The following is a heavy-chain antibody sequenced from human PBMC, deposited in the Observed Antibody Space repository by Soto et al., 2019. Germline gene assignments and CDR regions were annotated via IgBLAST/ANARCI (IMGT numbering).Heavy chain of an antibody. CDR2: IHYNGNT. V-gene: IGHV4-59*01. Sequence: SDTLSVTCTVSGDSISSYSWSWIRQPPGKGLEWIGNIHYNGNTKYSPSLKSRVTMSVDTSKNRFSLKLSSVTAADTAVYYCARDGEWCSGGRCHYAFDMWGQGTMVTVSS. D-gene: IGHD2-15*01. CDR3: ARDGEWCSGGRCHYAFDM. J-gene: IGHJ3*02. CDR1: GDSISSYS.